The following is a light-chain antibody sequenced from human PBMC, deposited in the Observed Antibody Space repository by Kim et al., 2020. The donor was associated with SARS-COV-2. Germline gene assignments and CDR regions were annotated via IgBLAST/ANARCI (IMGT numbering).Light chain of an antibody. CDR2: QDS. V-gene: IGLV3-1*01. CDR1: KLGDKY. J-gene: IGLJ3*02. Sequence: SYELTQPPSVSVSPGQTASITCSGDKLGDKYACXYQQKPGQSPVLVIYQDSKRPSGIPERFSGSNSGNTATLTISGTQAMDEADYYCQAWDSSTAGVFGG. CDR3: QAWDSSTAGV.